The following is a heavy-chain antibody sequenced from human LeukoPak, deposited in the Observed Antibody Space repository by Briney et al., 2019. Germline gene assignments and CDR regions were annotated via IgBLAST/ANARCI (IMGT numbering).Heavy chain of an antibody. V-gene: IGHV3-33*02. Sequence: PGGSLRLSCAASGFTLSRSAMHWVRKAPGKGLEWVAVIWSDGTTEKYADSVKGRFTISRDSSTNTLFLQMNSLRAEDTAVYYCARRYDSSGYEAFDIWGQGTMVTVSS. CDR1: GFTLSRSA. D-gene: IGHD3-22*01. CDR3: ARRYDSSGYEAFDI. CDR2: IWSDGTTE. J-gene: IGHJ3*02.